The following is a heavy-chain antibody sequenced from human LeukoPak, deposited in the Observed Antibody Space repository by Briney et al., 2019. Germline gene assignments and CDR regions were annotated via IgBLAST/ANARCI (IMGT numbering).Heavy chain of an antibody. CDR2: IYPGDSDT. D-gene: IGHD3-22*01. Sequence: GESLKISCKGSGYSFTSYWIGWVRQMPGKGLEWMGIIYPGDSDTRYSPSFQGQVTISADKSISTAYLQWSSLKASDTAMYYCARPNLSYLNYYDSIGPIGNAFDIWGQGTMVTVSS. CDR3: ARPNLSYLNYYDSIGPIGNAFDI. CDR1: GYSFTSYW. J-gene: IGHJ3*02. V-gene: IGHV5-51*01.